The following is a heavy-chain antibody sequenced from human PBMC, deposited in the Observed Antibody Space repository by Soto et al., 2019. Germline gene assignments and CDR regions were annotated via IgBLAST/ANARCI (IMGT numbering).Heavy chain of an antibody. V-gene: IGHV1-2*02. CDR1: GNTFTGYY. D-gene: IGHD3-9*01. J-gene: IGHJ4*02. Sequence: WASVKVSCKASGNTFTGYYMHWVRQAPGQGLEWMGWINPNSGGTNYAQKFQGRVTMTRDTSISTAYMELSRLRSDDTAVYYCARDLNYYDILTGYYDNAFDFDYWGQGTLVTVSS. CDR2: INPNSGGT. CDR3: ARDLNYYDILTGYYDNAFDFDY.